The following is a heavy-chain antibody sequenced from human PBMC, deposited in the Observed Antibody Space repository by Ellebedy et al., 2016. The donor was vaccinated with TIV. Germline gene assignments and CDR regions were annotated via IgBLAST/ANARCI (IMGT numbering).Heavy chain of an antibody. Sequence: GESLKISCAASGFTFSNYAMSWVRQAPGKGLEWVSAISGSGGSTYYADSVKGRFTISRDNSENTLYLQMNSLSAEDTAVYFCAKDHYYDSTGPFVSWGQGTLVTVSS. D-gene: IGHD3-22*01. CDR3: AKDHYYDSTGPFVS. J-gene: IGHJ5*02. CDR1: GFTFSNYA. V-gene: IGHV3-23*01. CDR2: ISGSGGST.